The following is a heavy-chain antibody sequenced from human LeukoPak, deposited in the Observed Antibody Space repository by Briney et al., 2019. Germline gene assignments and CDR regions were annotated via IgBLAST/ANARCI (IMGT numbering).Heavy chain of an antibody. CDR1: GFTFSSYW. D-gene: IGHD6-6*01. Sequence: PGGSLRLSCAASGFTFSSYWMHWVRQAPGKGLVWVSRINSDGSSTSYADSVKGRFTISRDNAKNTLYLQMNSLRAEDTAVYYCAGSQWDGNDGSSSYRTFDIWGQGTMVTVSS. J-gene: IGHJ3*02. CDR3: AGSQWDGNDGSSSYRTFDI. V-gene: IGHV3-74*01. CDR2: INSDGSST.